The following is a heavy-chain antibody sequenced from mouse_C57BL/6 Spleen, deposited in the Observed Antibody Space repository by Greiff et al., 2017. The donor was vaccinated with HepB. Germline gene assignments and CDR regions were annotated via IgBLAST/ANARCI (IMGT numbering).Heavy chain of an antibody. D-gene: IGHD1-1*01. CDR3: ARYYYGSSSLFFDY. V-gene: IGHV1-50*01. CDR2: IDPSDSYT. CDR1: GYTFTSYW. J-gene: IGHJ2*01. Sequence: QVQLRQPGAELVKPGASVKLSCKASGYTFTSYWMQWVKQRPGQGLEWIGEIDPSDSYTNYNQKFKGKATLTVDTSSSTAYMQLSSLTSEDSAVYYCARYYYGSSSLFFDYWGQGTTLTVSS.